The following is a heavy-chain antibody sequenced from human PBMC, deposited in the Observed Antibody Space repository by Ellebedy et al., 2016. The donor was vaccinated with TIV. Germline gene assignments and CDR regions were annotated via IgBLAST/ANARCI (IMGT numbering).Heavy chain of an antibody. CDR1: GYTFTSYG. J-gene: IGHJ6*02. CDR3: ARDGYIVGATKKGNYYYGMDV. D-gene: IGHD1-26*01. Sequence: AASVKVSCKASGYTFTSYGISWVRQAPGQGLEWMGWISAYNGNTNYAQKLQGRVTMTTDTSTSTAYMELRSLRSDDTAVYYCARDGYIVGATKKGNYYYGMDVWGQGTTVTVSS. CDR2: ISAYNGNT. V-gene: IGHV1-18*01.